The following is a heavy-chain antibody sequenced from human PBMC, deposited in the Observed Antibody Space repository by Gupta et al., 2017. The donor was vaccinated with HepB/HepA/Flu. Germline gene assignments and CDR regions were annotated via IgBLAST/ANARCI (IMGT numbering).Heavy chain of an antibody. J-gene: IGHJ5*02. D-gene: IGHD1-7*01. CDR3: ARPLITGTRDNWFDP. V-gene: IGHV4-34*01. CDR2: INHSGST. Sequence: QVQLQQWGAGLLKPSETLSLTCAVYGGSFSGYYWSWIRQPPGKGLEWIGEINHSGSTNYNPSLKSRVTISVDTSKNQFSLKLSSVTAADTAVYYCARPLITGTRDNWFDPWGQGTLVTVSS. CDR1: GGSFSGYY.